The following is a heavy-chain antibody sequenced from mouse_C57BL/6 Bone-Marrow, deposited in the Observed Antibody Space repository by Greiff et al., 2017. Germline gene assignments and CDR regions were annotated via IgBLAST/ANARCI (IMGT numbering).Heavy chain of an antibody. CDR1: GFTFSSYG. CDR3: ARPSDGYYPDH. J-gene: IGHJ2*01. D-gene: IGHD2-3*01. Sequence: EVKLQESGGDLVKPGGSLKLSCAASGFTFSSYGMSWVRQTPDKRLEWVATISSGGSYTYYPDSVKGRFTISRDNAKNTLYLQMSSLKSEDTAMYYCARPSDGYYPDHWGQGTTLTVSS. V-gene: IGHV5-6*01. CDR2: ISSGGSYT.